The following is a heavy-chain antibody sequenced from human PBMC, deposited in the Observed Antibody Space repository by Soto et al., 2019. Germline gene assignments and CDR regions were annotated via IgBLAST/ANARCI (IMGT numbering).Heavy chain of an antibody. Sequence: GGSLRLSCAASGFTFSSYWMSWVRQAPGKGLEWVANIKQDGSEKYYVDSVKGRFTISRDNAKNSLYLQMNSLRAEDTAVYYCARGYGSSFTRGAFDIWGQGTMVTVSS. CDR3: ARGYGSSFTRGAFDI. V-gene: IGHV3-7*01. D-gene: IGHD6-13*01. CDR2: IKQDGSEK. CDR1: GFTFSSYW. J-gene: IGHJ3*02.